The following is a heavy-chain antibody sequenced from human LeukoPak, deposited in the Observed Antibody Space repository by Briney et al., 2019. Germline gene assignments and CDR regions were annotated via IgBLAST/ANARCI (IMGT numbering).Heavy chain of an antibody. CDR2: IDPSDSYT. CDR3: ATIEGQQLENAHFQH. Sequence: GESLKISCKGSGYSFTSYWISWVRQMPGKGLEWMGRIDPSDSYTNYSPSFQGHVTISADKSISTAYLQWSSLKASDTAMYYCATIEGQQLENAHFQHWGQGTLVTVSS. D-gene: IGHD6-13*01. J-gene: IGHJ1*01. CDR1: GYSFTSYW. V-gene: IGHV5-10-1*01.